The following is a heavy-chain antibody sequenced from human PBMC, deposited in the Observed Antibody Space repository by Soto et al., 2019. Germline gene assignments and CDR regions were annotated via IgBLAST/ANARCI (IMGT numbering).Heavy chain of an antibody. CDR3: ARPAIVAAVSAFDY. D-gene: IGHD6-13*01. CDR1: GGSFSGYY. Sequence: QVQLQQWGAGLLKPSETLSLTCAVYGGSFSGYYWSWIRQPPGKGLEWIGEINHSGSANYNPSLKSRVTISVDTSKNQFSLKLSSVTAADPAVYYCARPAIVAAVSAFDYWGQGTLVTVSS. J-gene: IGHJ4*01. V-gene: IGHV4-34*02. CDR2: INHSGSA.